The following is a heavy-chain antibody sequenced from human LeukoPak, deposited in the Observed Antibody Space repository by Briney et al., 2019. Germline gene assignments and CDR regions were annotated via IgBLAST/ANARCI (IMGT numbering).Heavy chain of an antibody. J-gene: IGHJ4*02. Sequence: SETLSLTCAVYGGSFSGYYWSWIRQPPGKGLEWIGEINHSGSTNHNPSLKSRVTISVDTSKNQFSLKLSSVTAADTAVYYCARVARLAYCGGDCYRTRGYFDCWGQGTLVTVSS. V-gene: IGHV4-34*01. CDR1: GGSFSGYY. CDR2: INHSGST. D-gene: IGHD2-21*01. CDR3: ARVARLAYCGGDCYRTRGYFDC.